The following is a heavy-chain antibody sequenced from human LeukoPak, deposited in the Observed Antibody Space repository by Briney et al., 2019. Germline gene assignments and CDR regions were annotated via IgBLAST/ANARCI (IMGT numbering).Heavy chain of an antibody. D-gene: IGHD5-18*01. V-gene: IGHV4-34*01. Sequence: SETLSLTCAVYGGSFSGYYWSWIRQPPGKGLEWIGEINHSGSTNYNPSLKSRVTISVDTSKNQFSLELSSVTAADTAVYYCARGQYSRRFDYWGQGTLVTVSS. CDR1: GGSFSGYY. CDR3: ARGQYSRRFDY. J-gene: IGHJ4*02. CDR2: INHSGST.